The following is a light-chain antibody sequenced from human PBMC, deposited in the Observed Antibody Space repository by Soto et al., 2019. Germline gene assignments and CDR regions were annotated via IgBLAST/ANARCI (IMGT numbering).Light chain of an antibody. V-gene: IGKV1-33*01. CDR3: KQYDNRPAT. CDR2: DAS. CDR1: QDISNY. Sequence: DIQMTQSPSSLSASVGDRVTITCQASQDISNYLNWYQQKPGKAPKLLIYDASNLGTGVRSRFSGSGSGVNFFFTSSSMRLGDIPTYYCKQYDNRPATFGGGTKVEIK. J-gene: IGKJ4*01.